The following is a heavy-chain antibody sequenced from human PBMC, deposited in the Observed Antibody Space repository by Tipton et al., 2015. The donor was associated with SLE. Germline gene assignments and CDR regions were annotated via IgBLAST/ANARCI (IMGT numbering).Heavy chain of an antibody. CDR1: GGSISSHY. Sequence: TLSLTCTVSGGSISSHYWSWIRQPPGKGLEWIGYIYYSGSTNYNPSLKSRVTISVDTSKNQFSLKLSSVTAADTAVYYCARVPDAFDIWGQGTMVTVSS. V-gene: IGHV4-59*08. J-gene: IGHJ3*02. CDR3: ARVPDAFDI. CDR2: IYYSGST.